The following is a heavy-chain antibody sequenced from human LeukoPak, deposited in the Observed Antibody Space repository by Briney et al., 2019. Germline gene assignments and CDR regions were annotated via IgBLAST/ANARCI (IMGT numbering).Heavy chain of an antibody. V-gene: IGHV4-4*07. CDR1: GGSISSYY. CDR3: ARVGRSLSGSHYYFDY. D-gene: IGHD1-26*01. J-gene: IGHJ4*02. Sequence: SETLSLTCTVSGGSISSYYWSLIRQPAGKGLEWIGRIYTSGSTNYNPSLKSRVTMSVDTSKNQFSLKLSSVTAADTAVYYCARVGRSLSGSHYYFDYWGQGTLVTVSS. CDR2: IYTSGST.